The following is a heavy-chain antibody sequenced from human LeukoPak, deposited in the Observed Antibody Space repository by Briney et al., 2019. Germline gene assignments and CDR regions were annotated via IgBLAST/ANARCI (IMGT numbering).Heavy chain of an antibody. CDR1: GYSLTSYG. CDR2: ISTYNGNT. D-gene: IGHD2-15*01. Sequence: ASVKVSCKASGYSLTSYGINWVRQAPGQGLEWMGWISTYNGNTNYAQRLQGRVTMTTDTSTSTAYMELRSLTADDTAVYYCARVPSGGPFDYWGQGTLVTVSS. J-gene: IGHJ4*02. CDR3: ARVPSGGPFDY. V-gene: IGHV1-18*01.